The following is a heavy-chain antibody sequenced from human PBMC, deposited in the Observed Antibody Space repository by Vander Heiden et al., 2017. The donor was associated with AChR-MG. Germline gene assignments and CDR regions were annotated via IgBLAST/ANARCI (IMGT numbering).Heavy chain of an antibody. J-gene: IGHJ4*02. CDR1: EFTFSTYA. D-gene: IGHD5-18*01. V-gene: IGHV3-23*01. Sequence: QLLESGGGLVQPGGSLRFSCAASEFTFSTYAMGWVRQAPGKGLEWVSTITANGDSTYYADPVKGRFTISRDNSNNTLFLQMNSLRAEDTAVYSCARGLRAYSYSEGGLDHWGQGTLVTVSS. CDR3: ARGLRAYSYSEGGLDH. CDR2: ITANGDST.